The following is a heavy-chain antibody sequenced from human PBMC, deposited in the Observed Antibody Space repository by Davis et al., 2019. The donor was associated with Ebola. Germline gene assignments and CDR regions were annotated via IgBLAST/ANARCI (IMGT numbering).Heavy chain of an antibody. CDR2: INEDGSDR. V-gene: IGHV3-7*03. D-gene: IGHD2-2*01. CDR3: TSVASCPH. CDR1: GFTFSSYW. Sequence: PGGSLRLSCAASGFTFSSYWMSWVRQAPGKGLEWVALINEDGSDRYYVDAVKGRFTISNDNAKNSLYLQMNSLRADDTAVYYCTSVASCPHGGQGTMVTVSS. J-gene: IGHJ4*02.